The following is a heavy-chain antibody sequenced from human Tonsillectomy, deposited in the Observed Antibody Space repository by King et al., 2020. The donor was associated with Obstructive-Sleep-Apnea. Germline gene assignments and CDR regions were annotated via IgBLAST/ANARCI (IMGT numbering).Heavy chain of an antibody. D-gene: IGHD2-21*02. V-gene: IGHV3-11*01. CDR3: ARDKSTAVFDY. Sequence: VQLVEAGGGLVKPGGSLRLYCAASGFSFSDYYMNWIRQAPGKGLEWVSYISSSGNNIYYAESVKGRFTISRDNAKNSLYLQMNSLRAGDTAIYYCARDKSTAVFDYWGQGTLVTVSS. CDR2: ISSSGNNI. J-gene: IGHJ4*02. CDR1: GFSFSDYY.